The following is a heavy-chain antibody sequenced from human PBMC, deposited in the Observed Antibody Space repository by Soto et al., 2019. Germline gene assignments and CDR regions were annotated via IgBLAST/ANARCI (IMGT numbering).Heavy chain of an antibody. CDR3: AREAIVVVPAAMFDY. V-gene: IGHV1-3*01. Sequence: ASVNVSCKASGYTFTRYAMHWVRQAPGQRLEWMGWINAGNGNTKYSQKFQGRVTITRDTSASTAYMELSSLRSEDTAVYYCAREAIVVVPAAMFDYWGQGTLVTVSS. J-gene: IGHJ4*02. CDR1: GYTFTRYA. D-gene: IGHD2-2*01. CDR2: INAGNGNT.